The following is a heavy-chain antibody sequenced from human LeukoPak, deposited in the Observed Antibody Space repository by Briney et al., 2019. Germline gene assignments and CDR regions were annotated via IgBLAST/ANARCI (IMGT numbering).Heavy chain of an antibody. D-gene: IGHD3-16*02. Sequence: GGSLRLSCAASRFTFSSYAMSWVRQAPGKGLEWVSVISGSGASTFYADSVKGRFSISRDNSKNTLYLQMNSLRAEDTAVYYCAKDPSGASIVRYFDYWGQGTLVIVSS. CDR3: AKDPSGASIVRYFDY. CDR1: RFTFSSYA. V-gene: IGHV3-23*01. CDR2: ISGSGAST. J-gene: IGHJ4*02.